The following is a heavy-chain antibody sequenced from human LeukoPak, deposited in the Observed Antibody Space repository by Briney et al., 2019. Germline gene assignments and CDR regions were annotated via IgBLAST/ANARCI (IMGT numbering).Heavy chain of an antibody. D-gene: IGHD6-25*01. Sequence: SETLSLTCTVSGGSISSYYWSWIRQPAGKGLEWIGEINHSGSTHYNPSLKSRVTISVDTSKNQFSLRLTSVTAADTAVYYCARKEVGRLFNTRSWFDPWGREPWSPSRQ. CDR2: INHSGST. CDR1: GGSISSYY. CDR3: ARKEVGRLFNTRSWFDP. J-gene: IGHJ5*02. V-gene: IGHV4-59*12.